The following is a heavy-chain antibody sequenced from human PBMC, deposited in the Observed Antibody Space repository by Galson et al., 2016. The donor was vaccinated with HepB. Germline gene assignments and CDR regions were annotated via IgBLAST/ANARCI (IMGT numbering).Heavy chain of an antibody. CDR2: IKQDGSET. Sequence: SLRLSCAASGFTFSSYWMSWARQAPGNGPERVHNIKQDGSETYYMDSAKGRFTISRDNAKNSLYLQTNSLRAEDTAVYHCARDLLNLAAPDYWGQGTLVTVSS. D-gene: IGHD6-13*01. V-gene: IGHV3-7*03. CDR3: ARDLLNLAAPDY. CDR1: GFTFSSYW. J-gene: IGHJ4*02.